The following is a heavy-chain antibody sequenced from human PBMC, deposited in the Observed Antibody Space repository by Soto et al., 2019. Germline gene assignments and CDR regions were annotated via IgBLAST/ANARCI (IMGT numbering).Heavy chain of an antibody. CDR3: ARGGYYDSSGSRNYNYYGMNV. J-gene: IGHJ6*02. CDR2: ISPYDGNT. D-gene: IGHD3-22*01. V-gene: IGHV1-18*01. Sequence: QVQLVQSGGEVKKHGASVKVSCKASGYTVSSYGINWVRKAPGQGLEWVGWISPYDGNTKYAQILQGRVSMTTDTSTKTAYMEVRSLRSDDTALYYCARGGYYDSSGSRNYNYYGMNVWGQGTTVTVSS. CDR1: GYTVSSYG.